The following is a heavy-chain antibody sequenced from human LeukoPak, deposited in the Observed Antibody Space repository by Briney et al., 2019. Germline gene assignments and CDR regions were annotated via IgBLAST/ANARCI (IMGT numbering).Heavy chain of an antibody. D-gene: IGHD3-22*01. Sequence: GASVKVSCKASGYTFTGYYMHWVRQAPGQGLEWMGWINPNSGGTNYAQKLQGRVTMTTDTSTSTAYMELRSLRSDDTAVYYCARQGDYYDSSGYYYDYWGQGTLVTVSS. CDR1: GYTFTGYY. J-gene: IGHJ4*02. V-gene: IGHV1-2*02. CDR2: INPNSGGT. CDR3: ARQGDYYDSSGYYYDY.